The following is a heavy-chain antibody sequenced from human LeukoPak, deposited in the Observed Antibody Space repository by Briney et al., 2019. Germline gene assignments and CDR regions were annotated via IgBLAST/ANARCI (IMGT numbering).Heavy chain of an antibody. D-gene: IGHD3-22*01. J-gene: IGHJ1*01. CDR1: GYSFASFG. V-gene: IGHV1-69*13. CDR3: ARVYDSSGFEYFQH. CDR2: TIPIFGTA. Sequence: SVKVSCKASGYSFASFGISCVRQAPGQWLELMGGTIPIFGTANYAQKFQGRVTITADESTSTAYMELSSLRSEDTAVYYCARVYDSSGFEYFQHWGQGTLVTVSS.